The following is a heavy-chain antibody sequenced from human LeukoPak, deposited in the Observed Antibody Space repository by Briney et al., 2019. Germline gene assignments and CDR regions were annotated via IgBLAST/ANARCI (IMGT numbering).Heavy chain of an antibody. CDR3: VRPRPGGGWFDY. D-gene: IGHD1-14*01. CDR2: INDSGSS. J-gene: IGHJ4*02. CDR1: GGSFSAYY. V-gene: IGHV4-34*01. Sequence: SETLSLTCAVYGGSFSAYYWTWMRQPPGKGLEWIGEINDSGSSDYNPSLKSRVTISVDTSKNQFSLKLNSVTAADMAVYYCVRPRPGGGWFDYWGQGTRVTVSS.